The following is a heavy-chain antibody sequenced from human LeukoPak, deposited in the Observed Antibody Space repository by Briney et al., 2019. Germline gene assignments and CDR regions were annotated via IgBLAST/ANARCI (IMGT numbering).Heavy chain of an antibody. J-gene: IGHJ6*03. CDR2: IYYSGST. CDR1: GGSISSSSYY. Sequence: SETLSLTCTVSGGSISSSSYYWGWIRQPPGKGLEWIGSIYYSGSTYYNPSLKSRVTISVDTSKNQFSLKLSSVTAADTAVYYCASHNRSAAGGGYYYYMDVWGKGTTVTVSS. CDR3: ASHNRSAAGGGYYYYMDV. D-gene: IGHD6-13*01. V-gene: IGHV4-39*07.